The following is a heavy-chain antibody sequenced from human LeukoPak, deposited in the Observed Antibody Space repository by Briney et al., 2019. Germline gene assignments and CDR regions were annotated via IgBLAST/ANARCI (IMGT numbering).Heavy chain of an antibody. CDR2: ISGYNGNT. Sequence: ASVKVSCKASVYTFSSYGIAWVRQAPGQGLEWMGRISGYNGNTNYAQKLQGRVSMTTDTSTTTAYMELRSLTSDDAALYYCARSSLATITAGPFDYWGQGTLVSVSS. V-gene: IGHV1-18*01. CDR3: ARSSLATITAGPFDY. D-gene: IGHD5-12*01. J-gene: IGHJ4*02. CDR1: VYTFSSYG.